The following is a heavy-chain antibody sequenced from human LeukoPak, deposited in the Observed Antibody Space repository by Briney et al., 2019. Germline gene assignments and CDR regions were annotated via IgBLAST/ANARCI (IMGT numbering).Heavy chain of an antibody. V-gene: IGHV3-21*01. D-gene: IGHD1-26*01. J-gene: IGHJ4*02. Sequence: GGSLRLSCAASGFTFSSYSMNWVRQAPGKGLEWVSSISSSSSYIYYADSVKGRFTISRDNAKNSLYLQMNSLRAEDTAVYYCARDIVGNGNFDYWGQGTLVTVSS. CDR3: ARDIVGNGNFDY. CDR1: GFTFSSYS. CDR2: ISSSSSYI.